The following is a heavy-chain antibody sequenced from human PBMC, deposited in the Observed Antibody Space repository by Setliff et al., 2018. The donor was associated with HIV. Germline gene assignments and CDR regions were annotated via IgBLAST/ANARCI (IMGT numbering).Heavy chain of an antibody. CDR3: ATLDY. V-gene: IGHV1-2*02. CDR2: NNPNSGDT. CDR1: GCTFTGYY. Sequence: GASVKVSCKASGCTFTGYYMHWVRQAPGQGLGWMGWNNPNSGDTNYAQKFQGRVTMTTDTSISTAYMELSRLRSDDTAVYYCATLDYWGQGTLVTVSS. J-gene: IGHJ4*02.